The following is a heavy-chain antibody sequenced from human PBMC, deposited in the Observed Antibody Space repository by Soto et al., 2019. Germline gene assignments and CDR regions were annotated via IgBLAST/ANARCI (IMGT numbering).Heavy chain of an antibody. V-gene: IGHV3-23*01. J-gene: IGHJ4*02. CDR2: ISGSGGST. Sequence: GGSLRLSCAASGFTFSSYAMSWVRQAPGKGLEWVSAISGSGGSTYYADSVKGRFTISRDNSKNTLYLQMNSLRAEDTAVYYCARGLYGSGSPFDYWGQGTLVTVSS. CDR1: GFTFSSYA. D-gene: IGHD3-10*01. CDR3: ARGLYGSGSPFDY.